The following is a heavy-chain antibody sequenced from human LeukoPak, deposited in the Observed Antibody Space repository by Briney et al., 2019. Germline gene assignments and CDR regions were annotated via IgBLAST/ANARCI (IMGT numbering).Heavy chain of an antibody. CDR2: ISYDGSNQ. D-gene: IGHD3-16*01. V-gene: IGHV3-30*18. J-gene: IGHJ3*02. CDR1: GFTFSSYG. CDR3: AKDKGGGYGNDGFDI. Sequence: ARSLRLSCAASGFTFSSYGMHWVRQAPGKGLEWVAVISYDGSNQYYADSVKGRFTISRDNSKNTLYLQMNSLRAEDTAVYYCAKDKGGGYGNDGFDIWGRGTMVTVSS.